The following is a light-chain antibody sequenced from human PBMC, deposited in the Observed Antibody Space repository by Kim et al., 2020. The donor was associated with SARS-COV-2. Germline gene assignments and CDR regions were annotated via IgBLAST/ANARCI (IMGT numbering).Light chain of an antibody. Sequence: SYELTQPPSVSVSPGQIASITCSGDKLGDKYACWYQQKPGQSPVLVIYQDSKRPSGIPERFSGSNSGNTATLTISGTQAMDEADYYCQAWDSSTLVFGGG. V-gene: IGLV3-1*01. CDR2: QDS. CDR3: QAWDSSTLV. CDR1: KLGDKY. J-gene: IGLJ2*01.